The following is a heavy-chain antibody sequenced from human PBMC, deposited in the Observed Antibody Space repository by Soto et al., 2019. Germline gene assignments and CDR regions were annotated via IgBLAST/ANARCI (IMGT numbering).Heavy chain of an antibody. Sequence: ASVKVSCKASGYTFTSYGISWVRQAPGQGLEWMGWISAYNGNTNYAQKLQGRVTMTTDTSTSTAYMELRSLRSDDTAVYYCARVGLELERHYYYYYYMDVWGKGTTVTVSS. V-gene: IGHV1-18*01. CDR3: ARVGLELERHYYYYYYMDV. CDR1: GYTFTSYG. D-gene: IGHD1-1*01. CDR2: ISAYNGNT. J-gene: IGHJ6*03.